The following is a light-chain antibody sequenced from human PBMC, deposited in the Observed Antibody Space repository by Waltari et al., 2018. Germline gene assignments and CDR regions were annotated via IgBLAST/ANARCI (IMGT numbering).Light chain of an antibody. V-gene: IGKV1-5*03. CDR2: KAS. CDR3: QQYISYPWT. J-gene: IGKJ1*01. Sequence: DIQMTQSPSTLSASVGDRVIMSCRASQTVDSWLAGYQQKPGQAPKLLIYKASSLESGVPSRFSGSGSGTEFTLTISSLQPDDFATYYCQQYISYPWTFGQGTKVEIK. CDR1: QTVDSW.